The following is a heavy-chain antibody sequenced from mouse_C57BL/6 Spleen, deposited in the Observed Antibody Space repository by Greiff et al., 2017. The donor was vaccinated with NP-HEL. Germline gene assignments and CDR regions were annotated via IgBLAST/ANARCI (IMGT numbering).Heavy chain of an antibody. V-gene: IGHV1-26*01. CDR1: GYTFTDYY. CDR2: INPNNGGT. J-gene: IGHJ1*03. Sequence: EVQLQQSGPELVKPGASVKISCKASGYTFTDYYMNWVKQSHGKSLEWIGDINPNNGGTSYNQKFKGKATLTVDKSSSTAYMELRSLTSEDSAVYYWARGGTVVAQDWYFDVWGTGTTVTVSS. D-gene: IGHD1-1*01. CDR3: ARGGTVVAQDWYFDV.